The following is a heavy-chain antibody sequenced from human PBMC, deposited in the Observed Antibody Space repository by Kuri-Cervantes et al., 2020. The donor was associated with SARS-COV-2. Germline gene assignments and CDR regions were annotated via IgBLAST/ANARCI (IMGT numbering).Heavy chain of an antibody. Sequence: GESLKISCAASEFTFSSYEMNWVRQAPGKGLEWVSYISSSGSTIYYADSVKGRFTISRDNAKNMLFLQMNSLRAEDTAVYYCVRDGDHWNFDYWGQGTLVTVSS. CDR1: EFTFSSYE. CDR3: VRDGDHWNFDY. D-gene: IGHD1-1*01. J-gene: IGHJ4*02. CDR2: ISSSGSTI. V-gene: IGHV3-48*03.